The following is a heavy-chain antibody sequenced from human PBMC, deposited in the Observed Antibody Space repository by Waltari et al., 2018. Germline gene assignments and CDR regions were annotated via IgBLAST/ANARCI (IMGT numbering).Heavy chain of an antibody. CDR3: ASEGYNNGKHFDY. D-gene: IGHD1-20*01. V-gene: IGHV1-46*01. Sequence: QVQLVQSGAEVKKPGASVKVSCKASGYTFTSYLMHWVRQAPGQGPEWVGIINLRGDSTRYAEKFQGRVTVTRDMSTSTVYMELRGLRSDDTAVYFCASEGYNNGKHFDYWGQGTLVTVSS. CDR2: INLRGDST. J-gene: IGHJ4*02. CDR1: GYTFTSYL.